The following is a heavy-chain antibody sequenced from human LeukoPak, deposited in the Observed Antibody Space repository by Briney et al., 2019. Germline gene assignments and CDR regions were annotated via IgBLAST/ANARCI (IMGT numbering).Heavy chain of an antibody. D-gene: IGHD3-3*01. CDR3: AREGSDFWSGYSKGYFDY. Sequence: GSLRLSCAVSGFTFSSYNMNWVRRAPGKGLEWVSYIGSSVSTRYYADSVKGRFTISRDSGKHSLYLQMNSLRAEDTAVYYCAREGSDFWSGYSKGYFDYWGQGTLVTVSS. J-gene: IGHJ4*02. CDR1: GFTFSSYN. V-gene: IGHV3-48*01. CDR2: IGSSVSTR.